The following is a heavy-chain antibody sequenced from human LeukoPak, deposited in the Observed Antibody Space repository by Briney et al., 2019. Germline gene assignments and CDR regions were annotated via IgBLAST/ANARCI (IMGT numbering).Heavy chain of an antibody. CDR1: GGSIPSSSYY. CDR2: IYYTGGT. J-gene: IGHJ4*02. Sequence: SETLSLTCSVSGGSIPSSSYYWGWIRQSPEKGLEWIGSIYYTGGTHSSPSLKSRVTISVDTSKNQFSLKLSSVTAADTAVYYCATSGGVTYRFDYWGQGTLVTVSS. V-gene: IGHV4-39*01. D-gene: IGHD3-10*01. CDR3: ATSGGVTYRFDY.